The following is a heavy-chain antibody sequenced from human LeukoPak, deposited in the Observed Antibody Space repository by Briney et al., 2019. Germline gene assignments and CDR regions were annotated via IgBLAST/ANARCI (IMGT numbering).Heavy chain of an antibody. D-gene: IGHD3-10*01. CDR2: IRNDGTTT. V-gene: IGHV3-74*01. Sequence: GGSLRLSCAASGFTFSTYWMRWVRQTPGKGVLWGSSIRNDGTTTNYADSVKGRFTISRDNAKNTLYLQMNSLRAEDTAVYYCVRLYKIEGADLWGRGTLVTVSS. J-gene: IGHJ2*01. CDR3: VRLYKIEGADL. CDR1: GFTFSTYW.